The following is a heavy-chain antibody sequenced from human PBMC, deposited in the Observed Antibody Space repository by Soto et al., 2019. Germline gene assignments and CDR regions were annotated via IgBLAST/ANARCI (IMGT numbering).Heavy chain of an antibody. CDR2: TIPVSGTT. J-gene: IGHJ4*02. Sequence: QVQLVQSGAEVRKPGSSVKVSCHSSGDSFNDYPVTWVRQAPGQGLEWMGGTIPVSGTTNYAQEFQGSLIISADVSTSTVYMELSSLKYEDTAFYYCASSYGVSWYGDFWGQGTLVTVSS. CDR3: ASSYGVSWYGDF. CDR1: GDSFNDYP. V-gene: IGHV1-69*01. D-gene: IGHD6-13*01.